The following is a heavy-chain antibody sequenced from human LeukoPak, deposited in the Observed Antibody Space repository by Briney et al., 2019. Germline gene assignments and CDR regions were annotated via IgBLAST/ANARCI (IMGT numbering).Heavy chain of an antibody. CDR1: GFTFDTFA. D-gene: IGHD7-27*01. V-gene: IGHV3-23*01. CDR3: ARDGQAFNSNWDYFEY. J-gene: IGHJ4*02. Sequence: PGGSLRLSCVASGFTFDTFAMSWVRQAPGKGLEWVSGIGNTETYYSDSMKGRFTISRDNSKSTIYLHMSNLRAEDTALYYCARDGQAFNSNWDYFEYWGQGTPVTVSS. CDR2: IGNTET.